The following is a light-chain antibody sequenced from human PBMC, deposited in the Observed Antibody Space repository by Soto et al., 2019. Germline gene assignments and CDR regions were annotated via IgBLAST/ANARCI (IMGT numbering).Light chain of an antibody. CDR1: QSVNSN. J-gene: IGKJ4*01. Sequence: EIVLTQSPGTLSLSPGERATLSCRASQSVNSNLAWYQQKPGQAPTLLIYDASNRATCIPVRFSGSGSGTDFTLTISSLEPEDFAVYYCQQSRDWSLTFGGGTKVQIK. CDR2: DAS. V-gene: IGKV3-11*01. CDR3: QQSRDWSLT.